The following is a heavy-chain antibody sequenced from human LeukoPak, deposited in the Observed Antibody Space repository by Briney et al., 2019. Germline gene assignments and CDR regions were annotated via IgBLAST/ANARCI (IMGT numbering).Heavy chain of an antibody. D-gene: IGHD3-3*01. CDR3: ASSWSVHPVYYMDV. J-gene: IGHJ6*03. CDR2: IIPIFGTA. CDR1: GGTFSSYA. V-gene: IGHV1-69*13. Sequence: SVKVSCKASGGTFSSYAISWVRQAPGQGLEWMGGIIPIFGTANYAQKFQGRVTITADESTSTAYMELSSLRSEDTAVYYCASSWSVHPVYYMDVWGKGTTVTVSS.